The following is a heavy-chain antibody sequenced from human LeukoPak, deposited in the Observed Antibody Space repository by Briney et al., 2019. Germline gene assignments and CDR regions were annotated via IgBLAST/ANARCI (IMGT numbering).Heavy chain of an antibody. D-gene: IGHD6-19*01. J-gene: IGHJ4*02. V-gene: IGHV1-8*03. CDR3: AGVAGSIDY. Sequence: AASVKVSCKASGYTFTTYDINWARQATGQGLEWMGWMNPNSGYTGYAQKFQGRVTITRDTSISTAYMELSSLRSEDTAVYYCAGVAGSIDYWGQGTLVTVSS. CDR2: MNPNSGYT. CDR1: GYTFTTYD.